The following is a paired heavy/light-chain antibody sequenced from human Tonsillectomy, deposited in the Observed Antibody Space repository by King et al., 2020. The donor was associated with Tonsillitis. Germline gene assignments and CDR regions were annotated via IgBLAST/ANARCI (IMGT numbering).Heavy chain of an antibody. CDR3: ATGARLTGMRGPHYYYYMDV. D-gene: IGHD1-20*01. CDR1: GYTLTELS. Sequence: QVQLVQSGAEVKKPGASVKVSCKVSGYTLTELSMHWVRQAPGKGLEWMGGFDPEDGETIYAQKFQGRVTMTEDTSTDTAYMELSSLRSEDTAVYYCATGARLTGMRGPHYYYYMDVWGKGTTVTVSS. V-gene: IGHV1-24*01. J-gene: IGHJ6*03. CDR2: FDPEDGET.
Light chain of an antibody. Sequence: DIQMTQSPSSLSASVGDRVTITCRASQSINRYLKWYQQKPGKAPKLLIYAASSLQSGVPSRFSGSGSGTDFTLTISSLQPEDFATYYCQQSYSTPWTFGQGTKVEIK. CDR3: QQSYSTPWT. CDR2: AAS. V-gene: IGKV1-39*01. J-gene: IGKJ1*01. CDR1: QSINRY.